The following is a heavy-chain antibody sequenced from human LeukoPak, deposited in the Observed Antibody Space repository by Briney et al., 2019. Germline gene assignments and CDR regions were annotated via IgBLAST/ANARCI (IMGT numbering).Heavy chain of an antibody. CDR1: GYTFTGYY. CDR2: INPNSGGT. J-gene: IGHJ4*02. Sequence: ASVKVSCKASGYTFTGYYMHWVRQAPGQGLEWMGWINPNSGGTNYAQKFQGRVTMTRDTSISTAYMELGRLRSDDTAVYYCARAEDSAVAGDYWGQGTLVTVSS. D-gene: IGHD6-19*01. CDR3: ARAEDSAVAGDY. V-gene: IGHV1-2*02.